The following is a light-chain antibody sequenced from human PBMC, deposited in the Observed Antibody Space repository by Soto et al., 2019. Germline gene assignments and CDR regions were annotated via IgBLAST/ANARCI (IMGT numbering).Light chain of an antibody. CDR3: QQTDSTPLT. CDR2: AAS. J-gene: IGKJ5*01. CDR1: QSISTY. V-gene: IGKV1-39*01. Sequence: DIQMTQSPSTLSASVGDRVTITCRASQSISTYLNWYQQKPGKAPKLLIYAASNLQSGVPSRFSGGGSGTDFTLTISSLQPEDFATFYCQQTDSTPLTFGQGTRLEIK.